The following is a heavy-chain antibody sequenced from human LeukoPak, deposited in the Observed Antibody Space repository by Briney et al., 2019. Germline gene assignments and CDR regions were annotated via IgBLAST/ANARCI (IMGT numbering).Heavy chain of an antibody. D-gene: IGHD6-13*01. Sequence: GESLKISCQGSGYSFTNYWIGWVRQMPGKGLEWVGIIYPGDSDTSYSPSFKGQVTISADKSISTAYLQWSSLTASDTAIYYCARGSSWYGGDSFYYSYYYYMDVWGKGTTVTVAS. CDR1: GYSFTNYW. J-gene: IGHJ6*03. CDR3: ARGSSWYGGDSFYYSYYYYMDV. V-gene: IGHV5-51*01. CDR2: IYPGDSDT.